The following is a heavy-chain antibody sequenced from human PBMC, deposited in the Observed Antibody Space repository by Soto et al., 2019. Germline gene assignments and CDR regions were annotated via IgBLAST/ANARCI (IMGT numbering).Heavy chain of an antibody. CDR2: ISYDGSNK. Sequence: GGSLRLSCAASGFTFSSYAMHWVRQAPGKGLEWVAVISYDGSNKYYADSVKGRFTISRDNSKNTLYLQMNSLRAEDTAVYYCARDVSARLFDSASFDYWGQGTLVTVSS. V-gene: IGHV3-30-3*01. J-gene: IGHJ4*02. CDR1: GFTFSSYA. D-gene: IGHD6-6*01. CDR3: ARDVSARLFDSASFDY.